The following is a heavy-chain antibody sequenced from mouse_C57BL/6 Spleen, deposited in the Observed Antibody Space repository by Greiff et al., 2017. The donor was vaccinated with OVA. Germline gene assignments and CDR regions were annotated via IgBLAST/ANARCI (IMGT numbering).Heavy chain of an antibody. CDR3: ARGNYGSLFAY. CDR1: GYTFTSYW. D-gene: IGHD1-1*01. CDR2: IDPSDSYT. V-gene: IGHV1-69*01. Sequence: QVQLQQPGAELVMPGASVKLSCKASGYTFTSYWMHWVKQRPGQGLEWIGEIDPSDSYTNYNQKFKGKSTLTVDKSSSTAYMQLSSLTSEDSAVYYCARGNYGSLFAYWGQGTLVTVSA. J-gene: IGHJ3*01.